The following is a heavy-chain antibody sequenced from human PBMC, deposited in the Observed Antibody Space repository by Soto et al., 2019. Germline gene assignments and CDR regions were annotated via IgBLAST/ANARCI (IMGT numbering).Heavy chain of an antibody. Sequence: SETLSLTCSVSGDSISGGDYYWSWIRQPPGEALEWIGHIHYSGSTYYNASLKNRLTVSMGTSKNQFSLNLNSVTAADTAVYYCARDQRALRYFDYWGQGILVTVSS. CDR1: GDSISGGDYY. CDR3: ARDQRALRYFDY. D-gene: IGHD3-16*01. J-gene: IGHJ4*02. V-gene: IGHV4-30-4*01. CDR2: IHYSGST.